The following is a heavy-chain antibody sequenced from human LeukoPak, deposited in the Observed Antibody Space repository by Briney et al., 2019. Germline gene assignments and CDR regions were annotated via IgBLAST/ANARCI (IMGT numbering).Heavy chain of an antibody. CDR2: IKQDGSEK. J-gene: IGHJ4*02. D-gene: IGHD5-12*01. CDR1: GFTFSSYW. CDR3: ASSVEDSPWLRVDY. Sequence: GGSLRLSCAASGFTFSSYWMSWVRQAPGKGLEWVANIKQDGSEKYYVDSVKGRFTISRDNAKNSLYLQMNSLRAEDTAVYYCASSVEDSPWLRVDYWGQGTLVTVSS. V-gene: IGHV3-7*01.